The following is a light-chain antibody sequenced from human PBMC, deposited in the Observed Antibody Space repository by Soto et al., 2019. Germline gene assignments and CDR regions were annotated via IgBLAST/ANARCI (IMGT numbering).Light chain of an antibody. CDR3: QQSSSAPPT. Sequence: DIQMAQSPSSLSASVGDRVTITCRASQTINSYLNWYQQKPGKAPKLLIYSASNLQSGVPSRFSGSGSGTDCTLTISSLQPEDFATYYCQQSSSAPPTFGQGTKVDIK. V-gene: IGKV1-39*01. CDR2: SAS. CDR1: QTINSY. J-gene: IGKJ1*01.